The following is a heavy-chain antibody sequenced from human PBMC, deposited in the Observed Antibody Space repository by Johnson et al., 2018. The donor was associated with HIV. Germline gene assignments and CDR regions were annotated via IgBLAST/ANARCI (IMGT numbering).Heavy chain of an antibody. CDR1: GFTFSSYA. Sequence: QVQLVESGGGVVQPGRSLRLSCAASGFTFSSYAMHWVRQAPGKGLEWVAVISYDGSNKYYADSVKGRFTISRDNSKNTLYLQMNSLRAEDTAVYYCARDYGDYAHDAFDIWCQGTMVTVSS. CDR2: ISYDGSNK. J-gene: IGHJ3*02. CDR3: ARDYGDYAHDAFDI. D-gene: IGHD4-17*01. V-gene: IGHV3-30-3*01.